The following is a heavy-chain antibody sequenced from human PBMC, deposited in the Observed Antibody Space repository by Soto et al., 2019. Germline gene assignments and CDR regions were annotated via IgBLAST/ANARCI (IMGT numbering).Heavy chain of an antibody. CDR3: VYSFGRDCSHSMCSTNHFGY. D-gene: IGHD2-15*01. V-gene: IGHV2-5*02. Sequence: GSGPTLVNPTQTLTLTCTFSGFSLSTRVMGVGWIRQPPGKALEWLALIYWDDNKLFSPSLRSRLTITKDTSKNQVVLTMINVDPVDTGTYYCVYSFGRDCSHSMCSTNHFGYSGTAPLVTGSS. CDR2: IYWDDNK. J-gene: IGHJ4*02. CDR1: GFSLSTRVMG.